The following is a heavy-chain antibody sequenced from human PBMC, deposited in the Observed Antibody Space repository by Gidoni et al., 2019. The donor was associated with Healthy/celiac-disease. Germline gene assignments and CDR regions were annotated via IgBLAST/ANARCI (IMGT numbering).Heavy chain of an antibody. D-gene: IGHD3-22*01. CDR1: GGPISSGGYS. J-gene: IGHJ4*02. V-gene: IGHV4-31*03. Sequence: QVQLQESGPGLVKPSQTLSLTCPVSGGPISSGGYSWSWIRQHPGKGLEWIGYIYYSGSTYYNPSLKSRVTISVDTSKNQFSLKLSSVTAADTAVYYCARGPRGDSSFDYWGQGTLVTVSS. CDR2: IYYSGST. CDR3: ARGPRGDSSFDY.